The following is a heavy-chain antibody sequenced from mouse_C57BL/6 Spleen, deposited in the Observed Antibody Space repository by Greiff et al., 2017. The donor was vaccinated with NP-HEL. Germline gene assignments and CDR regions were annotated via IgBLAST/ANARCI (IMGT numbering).Heavy chain of an antibody. CDR2: ILPGSGST. D-gene: IGHD2-4*01. CDR1: GYTFTGYW. V-gene: IGHV1-9*01. Sequence: VQLQQSGAELMKPGASVKLSCKATGYTFTGYWIEWVKQRPGHGLEWIGEILPGSGSTNYNEKFKGKATFTADTSSNTAYMQRSSLTTEDSAIYYCASTYYDYDEGPWFAYWGQGTLVTVAA. J-gene: IGHJ3*01. CDR3: ASTYYDYDEGPWFAY.